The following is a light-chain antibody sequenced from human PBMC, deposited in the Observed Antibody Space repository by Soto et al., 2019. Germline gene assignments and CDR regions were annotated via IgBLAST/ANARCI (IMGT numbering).Light chain of an antibody. J-gene: IGKJ1*01. Sequence: VLTQSPVTLSVSPGGTATLSCRASQRVXNHFGWYQEKPGQAPRTLIYXASTRVTGIPARFSGSGCGTEFTITISSLQSEDVEVYCCQQYHNWWTFGQGTKVDIK. CDR2: XAS. CDR1: QRVXNH. CDR3: QQYHNWWT. V-gene: IGKV3-15*01.